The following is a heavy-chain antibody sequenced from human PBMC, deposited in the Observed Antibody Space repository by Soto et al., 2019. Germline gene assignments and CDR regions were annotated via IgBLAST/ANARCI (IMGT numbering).Heavy chain of an antibody. Sequence: SETLSLTCSISGDSMTHNYWTWIRQPPGKGLEWIGYIYYSGSTNYSPSLKSRVTIAIDTSKNQFSLKLNSVTAADTAVYYCAKGNGWYYYWGQGTLVTVSS. CDR2: IYYSGST. CDR1: GDSMTHNY. J-gene: IGHJ4*01. CDR3: AKGNGWYYY. V-gene: IGHV4-59*01. D-gene: IGHD6-19*01.